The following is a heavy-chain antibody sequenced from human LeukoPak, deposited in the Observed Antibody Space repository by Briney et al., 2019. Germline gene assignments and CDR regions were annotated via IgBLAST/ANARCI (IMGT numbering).Heavy chain of an antibody. CDR2: INNNNSTR. J-gene: IGHJ4*02. Sequence: GGSLRLSCTASGFSFSRYDMNWVRPAPGKGLEWLSYINNNNSTRYHADSVRGRFPISRDNAKTSLYLHMNSLRPQHPPFYYCARDGDADAEGGFDSWGEGTLVTVS. CDR1: GFSFSRYD. V-gene: IGHV3-48*01. D-gene: IGHD5-24*01. CDR3: ARDGDADAEGGFDS.